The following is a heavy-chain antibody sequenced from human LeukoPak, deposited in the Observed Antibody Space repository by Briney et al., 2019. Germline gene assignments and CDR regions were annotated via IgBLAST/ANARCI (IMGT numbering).Heavy chain of an antibody. CDR1: GFSLSTSGMS. Sequence: SGPTLVNPTQTLTLTCTFSGFSLSTSGMSVSWIRQPPGKALEWLARIDWDDDKYYSTSLKTRLTISKDTSKNQVVLTLTTMHPVDTATYSCARIRIPRVGSHSSSWYEPDYWGQGTLVTVSS. D-gene: IGHD6-13*01. V-gene: IGHV2-70*11. CDR2: IDWDDDK. CDR3: ARIRIPRVGSHSSSWYEPDY. J-gene: IGHJ4*02.